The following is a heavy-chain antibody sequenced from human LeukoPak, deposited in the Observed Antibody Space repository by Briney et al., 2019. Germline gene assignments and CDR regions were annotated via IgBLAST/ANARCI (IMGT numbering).Heavy chain of an antibody. V-gene: IGHV4-31*11. CDR3: ARVGGSGSYFDY. J-gene: IGHJ4*02. CDR1: GGSISSGGYY. CDR2: IYYSGST. D-gene: IGHD3-10*01. Sequence: SETLSLTCAVSGGSISSGGYYWSWIRQHPGRGLEWIGYIYYSGSTYYNPSLKSRVTISVDTFKNQFSLKLSSVTAADTAVYYCARVGGSGSYFDYWGQGTLVTVSS.